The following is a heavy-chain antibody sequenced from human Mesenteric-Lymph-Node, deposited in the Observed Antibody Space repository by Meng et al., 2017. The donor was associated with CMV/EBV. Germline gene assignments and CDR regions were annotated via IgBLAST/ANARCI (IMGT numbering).Heavy chain of an antibody. Sequence: QLEGAGPGLGKPSATLFLTCTVSAVSVTSGAYHWGWIRQSPGKGLEWIGYIYGTGITIYNPSLKSRVTILLETSKNQFSLKLNSVTTADTAVYYCAKSRSSTPGIVDDWGQGTLVTVSS. CDR2: IYGTGIT. CDR1: AVSVTSGAYH. V-gene: IGHV4-61*08. CDR3: AKSRSSTPGIVDD. J-gene: IGHJ4*02. D-gene: IGHD2/OR15-2a*01.